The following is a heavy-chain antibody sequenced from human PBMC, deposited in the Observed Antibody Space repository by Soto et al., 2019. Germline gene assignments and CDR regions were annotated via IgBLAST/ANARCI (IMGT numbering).Heavy chain of an antibody. V-gene: IGHV1-18*01. D-gene: IGHD6-13*01. CDR3: ARNLAAPGPFAY. CDR2: ISAYNGNT. J-gene: IGHJ4*02. Sequence: QVQLVQSGAEVKKPGASVKVSCKASGYTFTSYGISWVRQAPGQGLEWMGWISAYNGNTNYAQKLQGRVTMTTDTSTGTAYKELRTLGSAGTAVNYCARNLAAPGPFAYWGQGTLVTVSS. CDR1: GYTFTSYG.